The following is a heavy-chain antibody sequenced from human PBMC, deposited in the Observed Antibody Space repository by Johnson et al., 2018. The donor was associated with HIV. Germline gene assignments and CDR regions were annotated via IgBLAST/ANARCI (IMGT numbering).Heavy chain of an antibody. Sequence: QVQLVESGGGVVQPGRSLRLSCAASGFTFSSYGMHWVRQAPGKGLEWVAVIWYDGSNKYYADSVKGRFTISRDNSKDTLYLQMNSLRAEDTAVYYYAKLPGANYDILTGYYGGDAFDIWGQGTMVTVSS. D-gene: IGHD3-9*01. J-gene: IGHJ3*02. CDR3: AKLPGANYDILTGYYGGDAFDI. V-gene: IGHV3-33*06. CDR1: GFTFSSYG. CDR2: IWYDGSNK.